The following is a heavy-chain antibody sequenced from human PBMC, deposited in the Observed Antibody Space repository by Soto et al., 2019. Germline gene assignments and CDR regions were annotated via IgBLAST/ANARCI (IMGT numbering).Heavy chain of an antibody. V-gene: IGHV3-23*01. CDR3: AKGRSYSYYSGVDV. CDR2: IIDSGGST. J-gene: IGHJ6*02. CDR1: GLTFSSCA. Sequence: GGSLRLSCAASGLTFSSCAMGWVRQAPGKGLEWVSDIIDSGGSTYYADSVKGRFTISRDNSKSTLYLQMNSLRAEDTALYYCAKGRSYSYYSGVDVWGQGTXVTVSS.